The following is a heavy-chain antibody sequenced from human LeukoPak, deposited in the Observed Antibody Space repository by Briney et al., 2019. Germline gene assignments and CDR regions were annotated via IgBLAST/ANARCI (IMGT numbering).Heavy chain of an antibody. J-gene: IGHJ4*02. Sequence: GGSLRLSCAASGFTFSSYAMSWVREAPGKGLEWVSAISGSGDSTYYADSVKGRLTISRDNSKNTLYLQMNSLRAEDTAVYYCAKNLRVYYFDYWGQGTLVTVSS. D-gene: IGHD4-17*01. CDR2: ISGSGDST. V-gene: IGHV3-23*01. CDR3: AKNLRVYYFDY. CDR1: GFTFSSYA.